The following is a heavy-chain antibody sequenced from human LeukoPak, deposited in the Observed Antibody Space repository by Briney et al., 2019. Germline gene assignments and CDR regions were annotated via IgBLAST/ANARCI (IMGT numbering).Heavy chain of an antibody. D-gene: IGHD4/OR15-4a*01. CDR3: ARDLTMAYGMDV. V-gene: IGHV4-34*01. CDR2: INHSGST. CDR1: GGSFSGYY. J-gene: IGHJ6*02. Sequence: SETLSLTCAVYGGSFSGYYWSWIRQPPGKGLEWIGEINHSGSTNYNPSLKSRVTISVDTSKNQFFLKLSSVTAADTAVYYCARDLTMAYGMDVWGQGTTVTVSS.